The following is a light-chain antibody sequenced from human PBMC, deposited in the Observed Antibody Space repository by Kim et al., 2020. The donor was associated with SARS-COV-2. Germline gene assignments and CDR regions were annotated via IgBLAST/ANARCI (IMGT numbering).Light chain of an antibody. CDR3: QVWDSTTTV. J-gene: IGLJ2*01. Sequence: SGYPGQTASITCAGERLGDKYACWYQQKPGQSPAVVGYQDTKRPSGIPERFSGSNSGNTATLTISGTQAMDEADYYCQVWDSTTTVFGGGTQLTVL. V-gene: IGLV3-1*01. CDR1: RLGDKY. CDR2: QDT.